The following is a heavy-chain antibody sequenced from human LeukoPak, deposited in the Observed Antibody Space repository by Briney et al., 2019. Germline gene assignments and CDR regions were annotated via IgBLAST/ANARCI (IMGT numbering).Heavy chain of an antibody. CDR1: GGTFSSYS. V-gene: IGHV1-69*05. CDR3: ARVDRYHYYLDV. Sequence: SVKVSCKASGGTFSSYSITWVRQAPGQGLEWMGGIMPLFNTANYAQQFQGRVAITTDESTSAAYMELSSLRFEDTAMYYCARVDRYHYYLDVWGKGTTVTVSS. J-gene: IGHJ6*03. CDR2: IMPLFNTA.